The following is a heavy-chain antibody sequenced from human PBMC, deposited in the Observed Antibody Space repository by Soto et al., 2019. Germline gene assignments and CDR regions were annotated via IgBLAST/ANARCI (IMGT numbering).Heavy chain of an antibody. CDR3: ARLNSSTWYFDY. CDR2: ISGGGGST. J-gene: IGHJ4*02. V-gene: IGHV3-23*01. Sequence: VQLLESGGGLVQPGESLRLSCAASGFTFSSYAMSWVRQAPGKGLEWVSAISGGGGSTYYADSVKGRFTISRDNSKNTLYLQMNSLRAEDTAVYYCARLNSSTWYFDYWGQGTLVPVSS. CDR1: GFTFSSYA. D-gene: IGHD6-13*01.